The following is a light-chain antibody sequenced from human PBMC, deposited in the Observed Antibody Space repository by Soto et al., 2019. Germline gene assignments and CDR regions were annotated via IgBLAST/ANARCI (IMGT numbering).Light chain of an antibody. J-gene: IGKJ4*01. CDR3: QQRSNWLT. CDR2: DAS. V-gene: IGKV3D-11*02. Sequence: EIVVTQSPSTLSLSPGERATLSCRASQSVSSYLAWYQQKPGQAPRLLIYDASNRATGIPARFSGSGPGTDFTLTISSLEPEDFAVYYCQQRSNWLTFGGGTKV. CDR1: QSVSSY.